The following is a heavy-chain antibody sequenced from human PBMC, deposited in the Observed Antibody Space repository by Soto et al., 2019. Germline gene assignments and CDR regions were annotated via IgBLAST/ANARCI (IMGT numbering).Heavy chain of an antibody. D-gene: IGHD3-3*01. CDR2: INHTGGP. J-gene: IGHJ5*02. CDR1: GGSVNGYY. CDR3: ATRITVFGLLIPPFDP. V-gene: IGHV4-34*01. Sequence: PSETLSLTSAVYGGSVNGYYWNWIRPPPGKGLEWIGEINHTGGPHYNPSLKSRVTMSVDTSKNQFSLRLSSVTAADTAIYYCATRITVFGLLIPPFDPWGQGTQVTSPQ.